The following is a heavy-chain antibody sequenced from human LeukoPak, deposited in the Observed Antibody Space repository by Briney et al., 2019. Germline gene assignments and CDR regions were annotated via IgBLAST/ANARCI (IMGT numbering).Heavy chain of an antibody. Sequence: GGSLRLSCAASGFTVSSNYMSWVRQAPGKGLEWVSVVYSGGSTYYADSVKGRFTISRDNSKNTLYLQMNSLRAEDTAVYYCARVLREYYYDSSGYFDYWGQGTLVTVSS. D-gene: IGHD3-22*01. J-gene: IGHJ4*02. CDR1: GFTVSSNY. CDR2: VYSGGST. CDR3: ARVLREYYYDSSGYFDY. V-gene: IGHV3-53*01.